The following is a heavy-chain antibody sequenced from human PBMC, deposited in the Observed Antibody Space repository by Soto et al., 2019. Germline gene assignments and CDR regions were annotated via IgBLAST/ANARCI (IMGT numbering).Heavy chain of an antibody. V-gene: IGHV4-61*01. D-gene: IGHD2-15*01. CDR1: GGSVSSGSYY. Sequence: SETLSLTCTVSGGSVSSGSYYWSWIRQPPGKGLEWIGYIYYSGSTNYNPSLKSRVTISVDTSKNQFSLKLSSVTAADTAVYYCARAAGGGYCSGGSCYSRAFDIWGQGTMVTVSS. CDR3: ARAAGGGYCSGGSCYSRAFDI. J-gene: IGHJ3*02. CDR2: IYYSGST.